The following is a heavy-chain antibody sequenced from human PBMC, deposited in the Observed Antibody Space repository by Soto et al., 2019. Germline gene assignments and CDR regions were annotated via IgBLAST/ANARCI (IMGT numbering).Heavy chain of an antibody. J-gene: IGHJ6*02. CDR1: GFTFSSYA. CDR3: AKDTSSRLGTPYFNYGMDV. V-gene: IGHV3-23*01. Sequence: SLRLSCAASGFTFSSYAMSWVHQAPGEGLEWVSGISGSGGTTYYADSVKGRFTISRDSSKNTLYLLMSSLRAEDTALYYCAKDTSSRLGTPYFNYGMDVCGQGTPVTVSS. CDR2: ISGSGGTT. D-gene: IGHD1-26*01.